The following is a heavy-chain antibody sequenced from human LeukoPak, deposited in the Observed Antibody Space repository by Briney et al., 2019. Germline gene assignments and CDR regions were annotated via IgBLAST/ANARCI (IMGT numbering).Heavy chain of an antibody. V-gene: IGHV4-39*07. Sequence: SETLSLTCTVSGGSISSSSYYWGWIRQPPGKGLEWIGSIYYSGSTYYNPSLKSRVTISVDTSKNQFSLKLSSVTAADTAVYYCARDGATRMNDGYFYYYMDVWGKGTTVTVSS. J-gene: IGHJ6*03. CDR2: IYYSGST. D-gene: IGHD4/OR15-4a*01. CDR3: ARDGATRMNDGYFYYYMDV. CDR1: GGSISSSSYY.